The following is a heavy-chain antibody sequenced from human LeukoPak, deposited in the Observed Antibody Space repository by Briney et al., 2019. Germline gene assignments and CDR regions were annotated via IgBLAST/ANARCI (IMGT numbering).Heavy chain of an antibody. J-gene: IGHJ3*02. CDR3: ARDRRSLSRISRAFDI. CDR1: GYTFTGYY. CDR2: INPNSGGT. Sequence: ASVKVSCKASGYTFTGYYMHWVRQAPAQGLEWMGWINPNSGGTNYAHKFQGRVTMTRDTSISTAYMELSRLRSDDTAVYYCARDRRSLSRISRAFDIWGQGTMVTVSS. D-gene: IGHD2-15*01. V-gene: IGHV1-2*02.